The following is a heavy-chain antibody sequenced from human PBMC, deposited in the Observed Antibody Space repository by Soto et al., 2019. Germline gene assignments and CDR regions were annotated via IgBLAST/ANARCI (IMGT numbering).Heavy chain of an antibody. CDR2: INPNSGGT. V-gene: IGHV1-2*04. CDR1: GYSFTGHY. J-gene: IGHJ3*02. Sequence: QVRLVQSGPEVRKPGASVKISCEASGYSFTGHYLHWVRQAPGHGLEWMGWINPNSGGTNYAQKFQDWISITRDKALSTVSMDLSSLRSEDTAMYYCAKSDGAEENDAFDIWGQGTMISVS. CDR3: AKSDGAEENDAFDI. D-gene: IGHD3-16*01.